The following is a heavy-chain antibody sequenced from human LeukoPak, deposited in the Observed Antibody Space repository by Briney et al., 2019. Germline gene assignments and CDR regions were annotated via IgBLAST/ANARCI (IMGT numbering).Heavy chain of an antibody. D-gene: IGHD5-12*01. J-gene: IGHJ4*02. CDR1: GFTFSSYA. CDR2: ISSNGGST. Sequence: GGSLRLSCSASGFTFSSYAMHWVRQAPGKGLEYVSAISSNGGSTYYADSVKGRFTISRDNSKNTLYLQMSSLRAEDTAVYYCAKRGHVATTPIDYWGQGTLVTVSS. V-gene: IGHV3-64D*06. CDR3: AKRGHVATTPIDY.